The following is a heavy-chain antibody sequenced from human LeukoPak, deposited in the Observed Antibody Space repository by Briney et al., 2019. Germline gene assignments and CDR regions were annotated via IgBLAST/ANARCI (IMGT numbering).Heavy chain of an antibody. V-gene: IGHV3-21*01. J-gene: IGHJ6*03. Sequence: GGSLRLSCAASGFTFSSYSMNGGRQAPGKGVEWGSSISSSSSYIYYADSVKGGVTISRENAKKSLYMQMNRLRAEDTAVCYCASDFWGGYYYYYYMDVWGKGTTVTVSS. CDR1: GFTFSSYS. CDR2: ISSSSSYI. CDR3: ASDFWGGYYYYYYMDV. D-gene: IGHD3-3*01.